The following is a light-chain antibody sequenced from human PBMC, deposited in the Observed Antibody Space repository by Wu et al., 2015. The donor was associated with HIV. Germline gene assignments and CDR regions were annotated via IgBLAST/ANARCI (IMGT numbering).Light chain of an antibody. CDR1: QSVRNNY. V-gene: IGKV3-20*01. J-gene: IGKJ4*01. CDR3: QQYVGAPLT. CDR2: GAY. Sequence: IVLTQSPGTLSLSPGGTATLSCRASQSVRNNYLAWFQQKPGQAPRLLIYGAYSRATGIPDRFSGSGSGTDFTLRISRLEPEDFAVYFCQQYVGAPLTFGGGTKMEIK.